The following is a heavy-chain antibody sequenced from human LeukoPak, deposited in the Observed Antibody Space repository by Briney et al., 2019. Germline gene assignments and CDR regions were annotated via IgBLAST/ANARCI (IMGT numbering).Heavy chain of an antibody. CDR2: IWYDGSNK. J-gene: IGHJ4*02. V-gene: IGHV3-33*06. CDR1: GFPFSSYG. D-gene: IGHD6-13*01. CDR3: AKEKDSSTWPPIWDY. Sequence: PGRSLRLSCAASGFPFSSYGMHWVRQAPGKGLEWVAVIWYDGSNKYYADSVKGRFTISRDNSKNTLYLQMNSLRAEDTAVYYCAKEKDSSTWPPIWDYWGQGTLVTVSS.